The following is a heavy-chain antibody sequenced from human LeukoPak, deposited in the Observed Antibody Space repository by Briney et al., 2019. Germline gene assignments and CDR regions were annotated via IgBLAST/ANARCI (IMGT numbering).Heavy chain of an antibody. V-gene: IGHV3-48*02. CDR1: GLTFTSYW. J-gene: IGHJ4*02. D-gene: IGHD6-19*01. CDR2: ISSSSSTI. CDR3: AREGIAVAGPFDY. Sequence: AGGSLRLSCAASGLTFTSYWMGWVRQAPGKGLEWVSYISSSSSTIYYADSVKGRFTISRDNAKNSLYLQMNSLRDEDTAVYYCAREGIAVAGPFDYWGQGTLVTVSS.